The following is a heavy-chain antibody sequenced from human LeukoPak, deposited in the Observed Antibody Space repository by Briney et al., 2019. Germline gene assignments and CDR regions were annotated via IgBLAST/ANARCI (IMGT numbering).Heavy chain of an antibody. Sequence: PGGSLRLSCAASGFTFSSYAMSWVRQAPGKGLEWVSAISGSGGSTYYADSVKGRFTISRDNSKNTLYLQMNSLRAEDTAVYYCAKDPVRLEPPYNWFDPWGQGTLVTVSS. CDR1: GFTFSSYA. D-gene: IGHD1-1*01. CDR3: AKDPVRLEPPYNWFDP. J-gene: IGHJ5*02. V-gene: IGHV3-23*01. CDR2: ISGSGGST.